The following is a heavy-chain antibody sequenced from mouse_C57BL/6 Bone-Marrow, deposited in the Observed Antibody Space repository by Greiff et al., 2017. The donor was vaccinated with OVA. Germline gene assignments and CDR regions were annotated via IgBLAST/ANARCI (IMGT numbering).Heavy chain of an antibody. D-gene: IGHD2-1*01. CDR2: INPYNGGT. CDR1: GYTFTDYY. J-gene: IGHJ3*01. CDR3: ARDGNYGAY. V-gene: IGHV1-19*01. Sequence: DVKLQESGPVLVKPGASVKMSCKASGYTFTDYYMNWVKQSHGKSLEWIGVINPYNGGTSYNQKFKGKATLTVDKSSSTAYMELNSLTSEDAAVYYCARDGNYGAYWGQGTLVTVSA.